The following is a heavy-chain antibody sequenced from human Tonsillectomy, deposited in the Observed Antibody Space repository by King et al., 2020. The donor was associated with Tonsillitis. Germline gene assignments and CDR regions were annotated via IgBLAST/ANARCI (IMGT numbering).Heavy chain of an antibody. J-gene: IGHJ4*02. Sequence: QLVQSGTEVKKPGASVKVSCKASGYTFTSYGLSWVRQAPGQGLEWVGWISPYSGNTNYAQKFQGRVTMTTDTSTSTAYMELRSLRSDDTAVYYCARESYDTSGRDDYWGQGTLVTVSS. CDR1: GYTFTSYG. V-gene: IGHV1-18*04. CDR3: ARESYDTSGRDDY. D-gene: IGHD3-22*01. CDR2: ISPYSGNT.